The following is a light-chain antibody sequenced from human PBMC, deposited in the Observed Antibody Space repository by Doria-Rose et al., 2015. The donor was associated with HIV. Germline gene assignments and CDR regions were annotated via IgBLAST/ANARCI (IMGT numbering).Light chain of an antibody. Sequence: TQSPESLGMSLGERATLNCQSNQSLLYTSKNYLAWYQQKPGQPPKLLIYWVSTRQSGVPARFSGSVSGTDFTLTISSLEAEDVAVYYCQQYYDTPSFGPGTTVDIK. J-gene: IGKJ3*01. CDR3: QQYYDTPS. CDR2: WVS. V-gene: IGKV4-1*01. CDR1: QSLLYTSKNY.